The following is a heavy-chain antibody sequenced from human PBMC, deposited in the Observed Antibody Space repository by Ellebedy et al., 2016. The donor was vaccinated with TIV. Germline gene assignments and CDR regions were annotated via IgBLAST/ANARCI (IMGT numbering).Heavy chain of an antibody. CDR2: INPSGGST. Sequence: ASVKVSCXASGGTFSSYAISWVRQAPGQGLEWMGIINPSGGSTSYAQKFQGRVTMTRDTSTSTVYMELSSLRSEDTAVYYCARVPSCSGGSCYSSDYYYYYGMDVWGQGTTVTVSS. D-gene: IGHD2-15*01. V-gene: IGHV1-46*01. CDR1: GGTFSSYA. CDR3: ARVPSCSGGSCYSSDYYYYYGMDV. J-gene: IGHJ6*02.